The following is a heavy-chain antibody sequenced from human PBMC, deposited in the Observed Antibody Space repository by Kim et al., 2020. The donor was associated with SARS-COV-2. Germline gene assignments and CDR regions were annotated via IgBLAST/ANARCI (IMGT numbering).Heavy chain of an antibody. J-gene: IGHJ4*02. D-gene: IGHD6-13*01. Sequence: GESLKISCKGSGYSFTSYWIGWVRQMPGKGLEWMGIICPDDSKTRYSPSFQGQVTFSADRSISTAYLQWGSLEASDTGVYYCARHGYGNNRGFFDLWGQGTLVTVSS. CDR3: ARHGYGNNRGFFDL. V-gene: IGHV5-51*01. CDR1: GYSFTSYW. CDR2: ICPDDSKT.